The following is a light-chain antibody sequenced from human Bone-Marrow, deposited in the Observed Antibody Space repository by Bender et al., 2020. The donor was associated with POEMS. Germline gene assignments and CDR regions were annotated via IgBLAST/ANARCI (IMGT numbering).Light chain of an antibody. V-gene: IGLV2-14*01. J-gene: IGLJ1*01. CDR2: DVT. Sequence: QSALTQPASVSGSPGQSITISCTGTSIDVGAYNYVSWYQQYPGKVPKLIIFDVTNRPSGVSNRFSGSKSGNTASLTISGLQAEDEADYYCSSYTVSSTQIFGTGTKVTVL. CDR1: SIDVGAYNY. CDR3: SSYTVSSTQI.